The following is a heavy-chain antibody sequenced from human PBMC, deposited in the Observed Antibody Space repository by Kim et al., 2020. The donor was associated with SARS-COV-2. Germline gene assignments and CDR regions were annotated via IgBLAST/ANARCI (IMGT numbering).Heavy chain of an antibody. V-gene: IGHV4-61*01. CDR3: ATSGWLVRYYYYGMDV. CDR1: GGSVSSGSYY. D-gene: IGHD6-6*01. CDR2: IYYSGST. J-gene: IGHJ6*02. Sequence: SETLSLTCTVSGGSVSSGSYYWSWIRQPPGKGLEWIGYIYYSGSTNYNPSLKSRVTISVDTSKNQCSLKLSSVTAADTAVYYCATSGWLVRYYYYGMDVWGQGTTVTVSS.